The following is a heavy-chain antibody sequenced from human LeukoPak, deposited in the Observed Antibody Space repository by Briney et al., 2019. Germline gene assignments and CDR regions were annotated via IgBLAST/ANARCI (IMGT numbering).Heavy chain of an antibody. CDR1: GYTFNTYG. Sequence: ASVKVSCKASGYTFNTYGISWVRQAPGQGLEWMGWISAYNGNTNYAQKLQGRVTMTTDTSTSTAYMELRSLRSDDTAVYYCARDYYDSSGYAEYFQHWGQGTLVTVSS. V-gene: IGHV1-18*01. CDR3: ARDYYDSSGYAEYFQH. D-gene: IGHD3-22*01. CDR2: ISAYNGNT. J-gene: IGHJ1*01.